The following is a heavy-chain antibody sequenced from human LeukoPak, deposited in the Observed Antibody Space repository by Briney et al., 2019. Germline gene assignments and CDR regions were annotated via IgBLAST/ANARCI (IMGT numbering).Heavy chain of an antibody. V-gene: IGHV3-74*01. CDR3: AKSLVFGDCHFDY. D-gene: IGHD2-21*02. J-gene: IGHJ4*02. Sequence: PGGSLRLSCAASGFTFSTYWMHWVRQAPGKGLVWVSRINSDGSTTDYADSVKGRFTISKDNAKNTLYLQMNSLRAEDTAVYYCAKSLVFGDCHFDYWGQGTLVTVSS. CDR1: GFTFSTYW. CDR2: INSDGSTT.